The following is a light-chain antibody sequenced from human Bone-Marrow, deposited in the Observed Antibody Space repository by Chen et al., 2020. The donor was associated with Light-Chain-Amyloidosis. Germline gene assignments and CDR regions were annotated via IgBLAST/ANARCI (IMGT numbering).Light chain of an antibody. CDR2: GSS. Sequence: EIVLTQSPGTLSLSPGEGVNLSCRASQTISSHYLTWYQQKFGQAPRLLIYGSSSRATGIPDRFTGSGSGTDFTLTINRLEPEDFAMYYCQQYGTSPLTFGGGTKVEIK. V-gene: IGKV3-20*01. CDR3: QQYGTSPLT. CDR1: QTISSHY. J-gene: IGKJ4*01.